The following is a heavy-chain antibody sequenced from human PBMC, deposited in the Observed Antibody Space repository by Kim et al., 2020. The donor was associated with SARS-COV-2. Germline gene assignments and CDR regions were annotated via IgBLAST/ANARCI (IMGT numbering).Heavy chain of an antibody. CDR3: ARDGQSVAPYAMDV. CDR2: IWYDGSRK. D-gene: IGHD5-12*01. CDR1: GFSFSSHA. J-gene: IGHJ6*02. V-gene: IGHV3-33*01. Sequence: GGSLRLSCAASGFSFSSHAIHWVRQAPGKGLEWVAYIWYDGSRKEYADSVKGQFSISRDNSKNTLFLEVNSLRTEDTAVYYCARDGQSVAPYAMDVWGQGTTVTVSS.